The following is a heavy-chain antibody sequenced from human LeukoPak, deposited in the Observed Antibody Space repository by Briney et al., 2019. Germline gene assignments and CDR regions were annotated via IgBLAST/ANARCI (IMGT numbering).Heavy chain of an antibody. J-gene: IGHJ3*02. CDR1: EFTFNTYA. CDR2: ISYDGANK. V-gene: IGHV3-30*14. Sequence: GGSLRLSCTASEFTFNTYAMHWVRQAPGKGLEWVAVISYDGANKNYADSVKGRFTISRDNSKNTLYLQMNSLRAEDTAVYYCARESSGYSDAFDIWGQGTMVTVSS. D-gene: IGHD3-22*01. CDR3: ARESSGYSDAFDI.